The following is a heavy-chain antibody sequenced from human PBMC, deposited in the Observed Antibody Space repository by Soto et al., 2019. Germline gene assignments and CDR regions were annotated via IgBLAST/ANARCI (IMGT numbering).Heavy chain of an antibody. D-gene: IGHD3-16*01. V-gene: IGHV5-10-1*04. CDR1: GYGFTIYW. J-gene: IGHJ4*02. CDR3: ARPNKSGIGRLRLGPVDY. Sequence: GESLKISCKGSGYGFTIYWITWVRQMPGKGLEWMGRIDPSDSYTNYSPSSQGQVTISADKSISTAYLQWSSLKASDTAMYYCARPNKSGIGRLRLGPVDYWGQGTLVTVSS. CDR2: IDPSDSYT.